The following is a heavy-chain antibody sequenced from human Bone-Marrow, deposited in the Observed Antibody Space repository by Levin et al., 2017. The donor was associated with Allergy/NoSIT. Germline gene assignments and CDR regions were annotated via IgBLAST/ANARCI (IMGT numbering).Heavy chain of an antibody. CDR2: ITGDGEAT. CDR3: ARGNTIFGVGRLDY. J-gene: IGHJ4*02. CDR1: GFTFRNSA. V-gene: IGHV3-23*01. Sequence: GESLKISCVASGFTFRNSAMSWVRQAAGKGLEWLSGITGDGEATHTAESVKGRFTISRDNSKNTLYLQMSSLRTEDTATYYCARGNTIFGVGRLDYWGQGILVTVSS. D-gene: IGHD3-3*01.